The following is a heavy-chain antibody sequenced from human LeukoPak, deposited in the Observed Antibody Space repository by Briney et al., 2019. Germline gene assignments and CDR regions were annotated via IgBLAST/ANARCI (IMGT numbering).Heavy chain of an antibody. CDR2: INPKPGGT. V-gene: IGHV1-2*02. CDR3: ARVQARIYYDNSGYQDA. J-gene: IGHJ5*02. Sequence: ASVKVSCKASGYRFTDYFIHWVRQAPGQGLEWMGWINPKPGGTHYAQKFQGRITLTRDTSISTAYMELRRLTSDDTAVYYCARVQARIYYDNSGYQDAWGQGTLVTVSS. CDR1: GYRFTDYF. D-gene: IGHD3-22*01.